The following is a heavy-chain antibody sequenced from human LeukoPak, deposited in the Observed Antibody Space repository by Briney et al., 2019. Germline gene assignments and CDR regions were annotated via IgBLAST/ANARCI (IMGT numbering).Heavy chain of an antibody. CDR1: GFTFDDYA. D-gene: IGHD4-17*01. CDR2: ISWNSGSI. CDR3: AKDMAHYGDYALYDY. J-gene: IGHJ4*02. V-gene: IGHV3-9*01. Sequence: GGSLRFSCAASGFTFDDYAMHWVRQAPGKGLEWVSGISWNSGSIGYADSVKGRFTISRDNAKNSLYLQMNSLRAEDTALYYCAKDMAHYGDYALYDYWGQGTLVTVSS.